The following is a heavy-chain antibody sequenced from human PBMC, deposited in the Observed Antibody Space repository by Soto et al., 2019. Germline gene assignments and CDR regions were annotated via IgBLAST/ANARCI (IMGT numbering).Heavy chain of an antibody. D-gene: IGHD3-22*01. Sequence: SETLSLTCTVSGGSISSSSYYWGWIRQPPGKGLEWIGSIYYSGNTYYNPSLKSRVTISVDTSKNQFSLKLSSVTAADTAVYYCARHVNSRGYFFDYWGQGTLVTVSS. J-gene: IGHJ4*02. CDR1: GGSISSSSYY. CDR3: ARHVNSRGYFFDY. CDR2: IYYSGNT. V-gene: IGHV4-39*01.